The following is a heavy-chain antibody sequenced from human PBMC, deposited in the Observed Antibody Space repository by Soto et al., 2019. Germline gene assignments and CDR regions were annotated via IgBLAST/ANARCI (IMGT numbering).Heavy chain of an antibody. J-gene: IGHJ4*02. CDR1: GGSISSYY. D-gene: IGHD6-13*01. CDR3: ARVHSSSYHYFDC. CDR2: IYYSGST. V-gene: IGHV4-59*12. Sequence: SETLSLTCTVSGGSISSYYWSWIRQPPGKGLEWIGYIYYSGSTNYNPSLKSRVTISVDTSKNTLYLQMSSLRAEDTAVYYCARVHSSSYHYFDCWGQGTLVTVSS.